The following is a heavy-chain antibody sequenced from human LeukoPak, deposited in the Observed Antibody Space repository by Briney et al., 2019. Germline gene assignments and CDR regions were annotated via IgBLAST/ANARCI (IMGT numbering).Heavy chain of an antibody. D-gene: IGHD2-15*01. CDR3: ARDLYVVVVAATPDY. Sequence: PGGSLRLSCAASGFTFSSYAMHWVRQAPGKGLEWVAVISYDGSNKYYADSVKGRFTISRDNSKNTLYLQMNSLRAEDTAVYYCARDLYVVVVAATPDYWGKGTLVTVSS. CDR2: ISYDGSNK. V-gene: IGHV3-30-3*01. J-gene: IGHJ4*02. CDR1: GFTFSSYA.